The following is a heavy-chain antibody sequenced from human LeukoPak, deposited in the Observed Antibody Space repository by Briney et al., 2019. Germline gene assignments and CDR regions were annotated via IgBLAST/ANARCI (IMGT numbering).Heavy chain of an antibody. CDR3: AKHPGPYGGNPFNS. J-gene: IGHJ4*02. D-gene: IGHD4-23*01. V-gene: IGHV3-23*01. CDR1: GFTFNNFA. CDR2: IIGRGGSS. Sequence: GGSLRLSCAASGFTFNNFALSWVRQAPEKGLEWVATIIGRGGSSSHAASVKGRFTISRDNSNNTLYLHMSSLRADDTAVCYCAKHPGPYGGNPFNSWGLGMLVTVSS.